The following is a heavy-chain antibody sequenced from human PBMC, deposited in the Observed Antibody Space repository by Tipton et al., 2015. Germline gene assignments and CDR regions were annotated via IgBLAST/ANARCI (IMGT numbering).Heavy chain of an antibody. CDR3: AKGGYCSSTSCYAIDF. J-gene: IGHJ4*02. V-gene: IGHV3-43*01. CDR1: GFTFNDYT. D-gene: IGHD2-2*01. Sequence: SLRLSCAASGFTFNDYTMHWVRQVPGKGLEWASLISWDGGRTYYADAVKGRFTISRDNSKNSLYLQMSSLRTEDTALYYCAKGGYCSSTSCYAIDFWGQGTLVTVSS. CDR2: ISWDGGRT.